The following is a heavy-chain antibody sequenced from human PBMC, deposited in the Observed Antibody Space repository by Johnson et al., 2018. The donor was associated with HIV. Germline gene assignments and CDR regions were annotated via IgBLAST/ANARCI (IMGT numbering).Heavy chain of an antibody. CDR3: AREGYSGSLVWPDAFDI. CDR2: ISYDGSNK. Sequence: QVQLVESGGGVVQPGGSLRLSCAASGFTFSSYAMHWVRQAPGKGLEWVAVISYDGSNKYYADSVKGRFTISRDNSKNTLYLQMNSLRAEDTAVYYCAREGYSGSLVWPDAFDIWGQGTMVTVSS. J-gene: IGHJ3*02. V-gene: IGHV3-30*04. CDR1: GFTFSSYA. D-gene: IGHD1-26*01.